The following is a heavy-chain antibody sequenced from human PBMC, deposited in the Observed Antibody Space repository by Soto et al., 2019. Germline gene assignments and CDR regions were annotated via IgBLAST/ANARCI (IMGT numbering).Heavy chain of an antibody. CDR1: GGSISSGGYY. V-gene: IGHV4-31*03. J-gene: IGHJ4*02. D-gene: IGHD5-12*01. CDR2: IYYSGST. CDR3: ARGVATTFYPDY. Sequence: LSLTCTVPGGSISSGGYYWSWIRQHPGKGLEWIGYIYYSGSTYYNPSLKSRVTISVDTSKNQFSLKLSSVTAADTAVYYCARGVATTFYPDYWGQGTLVTVS.